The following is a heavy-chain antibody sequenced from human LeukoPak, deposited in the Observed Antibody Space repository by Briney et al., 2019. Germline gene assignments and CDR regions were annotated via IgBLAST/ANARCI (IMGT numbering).Heavy chain of an antibody. V-gene: IGHV4-39*01. CDR3: ARRSDSGSDDGEDYFDS. CDR2: VYYSGST. D-gene: IGHD1-26*01. J-gene: IGHJ4*02. CDR1: GFTFSSYA. Sequence: PGGSLRLSCAASGFTFSSYAMSWIRQPPGKGLEWIGSVYYSGSTYYNPSLKSRVTISVDTSKNQFSLNLRSVTAADTALYYCARRSDSGSDDGEDYFDSWGQGTLVTVSS.